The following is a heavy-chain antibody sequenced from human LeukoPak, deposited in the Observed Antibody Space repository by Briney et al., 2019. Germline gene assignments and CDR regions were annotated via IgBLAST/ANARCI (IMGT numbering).Heavy chain of an antibody. CDR1: GFTFSSYG. Sequence: PGGSLRLSCAASGFTFSSYGMHWVRQAPGKGLEWVAVIWYDGSNKYYVDSVKGRFTISRDNAKNSLYLQMNSLRAEDTAVYYCARDASSITMVRGVIDYWGQGTLVTVSS. V-gene: IGHV3-33*01. CDR2: IWYDGSNK. CDR3: ARDASSITMVRGVIDY. J-gene: IGHJ4*02. D-gene: IGHD3-10*01.